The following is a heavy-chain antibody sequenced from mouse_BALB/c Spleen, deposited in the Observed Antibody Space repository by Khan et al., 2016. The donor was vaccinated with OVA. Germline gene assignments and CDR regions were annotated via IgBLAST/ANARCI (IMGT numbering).Heavy chain of an antibody. D-gene: IGHD1-1*01. CDR1: GYTFTDYV. J-gene: IGHJ3*01. V-gene: IGHV1-77*01. CDR3: ARSYDGAWFAY. Sequence: QVQLQQSGPELVKPGASVKMSCKASGYTFTDYVISWVNQRTGQGLEWIGEIYPGSGRTYYNERFKDKATLTADKSSNTAYMQLSSLTSEDSAVXFCARSYDGAWFAYWGQGTLVPVSA. CDR2: IYPGSGRT.